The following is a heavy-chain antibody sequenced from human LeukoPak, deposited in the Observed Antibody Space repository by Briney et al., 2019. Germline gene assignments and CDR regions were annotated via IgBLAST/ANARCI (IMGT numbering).Heavy chain of an antibody. J-gene: IGHJ4*02. D-gene: IGHD3-22*01. CDR2: ISSSSSTI. Sequence: HPGGSLRLSCAASGFTFSSYSMNWVRQAPGKGLEWVSYISSSSSTIYYADSVKGRFTISRDNAKNSLYLQMNSLRAEDTAVYYCARDPPYYYDSSGYGVDYWGQGTLVTVSS. CDR1: GFTFSSYS. V-gene: IGHV3-48*01. CDR3: ARDPPYYYDSSGYGVDY.